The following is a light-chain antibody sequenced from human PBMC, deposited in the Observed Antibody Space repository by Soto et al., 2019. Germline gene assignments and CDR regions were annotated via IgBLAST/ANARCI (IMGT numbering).Light chain of an antibody. CDR3: QQYNSYSGT. CDR1: QSINSY. J-gene: IGKJ1*01. Sequence: IQMTQSPSSLSASVGDRVTITCRASQSINSYLNWYHQKPGKAPNLLIYDASSLESGVPSRFSGSGSGTEFTLTISSLQPDDFATYYCQQYNSYSGTFGQGTKV. CDR2: DAS. V-gene: IGKV1-5*01.